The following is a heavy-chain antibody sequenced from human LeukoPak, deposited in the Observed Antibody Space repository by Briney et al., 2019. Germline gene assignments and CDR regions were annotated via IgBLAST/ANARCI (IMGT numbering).Heavy chain of an antibody. CDR1: GFTFSSYA. Sequence: GGSLRLSCAASGFTFSSYAMSWVRQAPGKGLEWVSGRNGGSTGYADSVKGRFTISRDNAKNSLSLQMNSLRVEDTALYYCARGGISIFGVVIYMDVWGKGTTVTVSS. V-gene: IGHV3-20*04. CDR3: ARGGISIFGVVIYMDV. CDR2: RNGGST. J-gene: IGHJ6*03. D-gene: IGHD3-3*01.